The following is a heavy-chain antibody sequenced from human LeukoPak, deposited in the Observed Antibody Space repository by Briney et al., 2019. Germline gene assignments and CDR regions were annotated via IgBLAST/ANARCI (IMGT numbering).Heavy chain of an antibody. J-gene: IGHJ3*02. D-gene: IGHD1-26*01. V-gene: IGHV4-59*01. CDR3: ARDQYYDAFDI. CDR1: GGSISSSYY. Sequence: PSETLSLTCTVSGGSISSSYYWSWIRQPPGKGLEWIGFIYYTGNTNYNPSLKSRVTISVDTSKNQFSLKLSSATAADTAVYYCARDQYYDAFDIWGQGTMVIVSS. CDR2: IYYTGNT.